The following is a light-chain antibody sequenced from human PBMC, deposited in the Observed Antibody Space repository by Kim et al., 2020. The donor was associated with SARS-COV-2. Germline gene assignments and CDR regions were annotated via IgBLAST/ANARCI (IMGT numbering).Light chain of an antibody. J-gene: IGKJ2*01. CDR2: WAS. CDR3: QQYYSSPFT. CDR1: QSVLDRSNNQIY. Sequence: DIAMTQSPDSLAVSLGERATINCKCSQSVLDRSNNQIYLAWYQQKPGQPPKLLISWASIRESGVPDRISGSGSGTDFTLTISSLQAEDVALYYCQQYYSSPFTFGQGTKLEI. V-gene: IGKV4-1*01.